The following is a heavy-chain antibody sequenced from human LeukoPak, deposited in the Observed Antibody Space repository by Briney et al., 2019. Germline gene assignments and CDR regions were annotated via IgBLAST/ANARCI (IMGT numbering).Heavy chain of an antibody. CDR1: GFTFSNYW. Sequence: GGSLRLSCVVSGFTFSNYWMSWVRQAPGKGLEWVSVIYSGGSTYYADSVKGRFTISRDNSKNTLYPQMNSLRAEDTAVYYCARDYPQWFWGQGTLVTVSS. D-gene: IGHD3-22*01. CDR3: ARDYPQWF. V-gene: IGHV3-66*01. CDR2: IYSGGST. J-gene: IGHJ4*02.